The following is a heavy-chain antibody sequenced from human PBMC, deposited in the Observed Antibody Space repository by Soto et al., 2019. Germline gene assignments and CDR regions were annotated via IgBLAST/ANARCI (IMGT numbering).Heavy chain of an antibody. CDR2: ISYDGSNK. CDR3: AREGEGRWLQLRYYYYGMDV. CDR1: GFTFSSYA. Sequence: GGSLRLSCAASGFTFSSYAMHWVRQAPGKGLEWVAVISYDGSNKYYADSVKGRFTIPRDNSKNTLYLQMNSLRAEDTAVYYCAREGEGRWLQLRYYYYGMDVWGQGTTVTVSS. D-gene: IGHD5-12*01. J-gene: IGHJ6*02. V-gene: IGHV3-30-3*01.